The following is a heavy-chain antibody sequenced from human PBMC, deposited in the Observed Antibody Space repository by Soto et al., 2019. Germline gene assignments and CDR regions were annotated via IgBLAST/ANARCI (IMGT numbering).Heavy chain of an antibody. J-gene: IGHJ6*02. CDR1: GGTFSSYT. CDR3: ARDPECSSTSGYYYYYGMDV. CDR2: IIPILGIA. D-gene: IGHD2-2*01. V-gene: IGHV1-69*04. Sequence: ASVKVSCKASGGTFSSYTISWVRQAPGQGLEWMGRIIPILGIANYAQKFQGRVTITAVKSTSTAYMELSSLRSEDTAVYYCARDPECSSTSGYYYYYGMDVWGQGTTVTVSS.